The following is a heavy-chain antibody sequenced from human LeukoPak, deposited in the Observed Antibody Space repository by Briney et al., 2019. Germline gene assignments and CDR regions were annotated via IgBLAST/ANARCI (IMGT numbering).Heavy chain of an antibody. Sequence: SETLSLTCTVSGGSISSYYRSWIRQPAGKGLEWIGRIYTSGSTNYNPSLKSRVTISVDTSKNQFSLKLSSVTAADTAVYYCARFVVVVAAHDYWGQGTLVTVSS. CDR2: IYTSGST. CDR3: ARFVVVVAAHDY. D-gene: IGHD2-15*01. J-gene: IGHJ4*02. V-gene: IGHV4-4*07. CDR1: GGSISSYY.